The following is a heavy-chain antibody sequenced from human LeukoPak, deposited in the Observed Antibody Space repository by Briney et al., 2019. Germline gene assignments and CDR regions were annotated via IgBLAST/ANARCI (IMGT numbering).Heavy chain of an antibody. V-gene: IGHV4-31*03. CDR3: ARDGSYYDSSGQGGAFDI. Sequence: SETLPLTCTVSGGSISSGGYYWSWIRQHPGKGLEWIGYIYYSGSTYYNPSLKSRVTISVDTSKNQFSLKLSSVTAADTAVYYCARDGSYYDSSGQGGAFDIWGQGTMVTVSS. CDR2: IYYSGST. J-gene: IGHJ3*02. D-gene: IGHD3-22*01. CDR1: GGSISSGGYY.